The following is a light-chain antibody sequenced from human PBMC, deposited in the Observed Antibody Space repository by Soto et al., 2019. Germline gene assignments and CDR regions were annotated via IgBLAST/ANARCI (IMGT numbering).Light chain of an antibody. J-gene: IGKJ5*01. CDR2: DAI. V-gene: IGKV3-11*01. CDR3: QQRTNWPIT. CDR1: QSVISY. Sequence: EIVLTQSPATLSLSPGERATLSCRASQSVISYLVWYQQKPGQAPRLLIHDAIHRATGIPARFGGSRSGTDFTLTISSLEPEDFAVYYCQQRTNWPITFGQGTRLEI.